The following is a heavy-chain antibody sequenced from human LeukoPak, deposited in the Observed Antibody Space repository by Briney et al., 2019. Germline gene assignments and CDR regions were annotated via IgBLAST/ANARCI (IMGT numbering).Heavy chain of an antibody. Sequence: SVKVSCKASGGTFSSYAISLVRQAPGQGLEWMGGIIPIFGTANYAQKFQGRVTITADEATSTAYMELSSLRSEDTAVYYCARYGSGSGGFDYRGQGTLVTVSS. J-gene: IGHJ4*02. V-gene: IGHV1-69*13. D-gene: IGHD3-10*01. CDR2: IIPIFGTA. CDR1: GGTFSSYA. CDR3: ARYGSGSGGFDY.